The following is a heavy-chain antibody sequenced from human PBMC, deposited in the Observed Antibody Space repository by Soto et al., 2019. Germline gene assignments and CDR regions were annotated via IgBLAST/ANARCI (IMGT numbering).Heavy chain of an antibody. J-gene: IGHJ4*02. D-gene: IGHD2-15*01. CDR1: GFTFSSYG. Sequence: GGSLRLSCAASGFTFSSYGMHWVRQAPGKGLEWVAVISYDGSNKYYADSVKGRFTISRDNSENTLYLQMNSLRAEDTAVYYCAKEGAPRGYCSGGSCKIFDYWGQGTLVTVSS. CDR2: ISYDGSNK. CDR3: AKEGAPRGYCSGGSCKIFDY. V-gene: IGHV3-30*18.